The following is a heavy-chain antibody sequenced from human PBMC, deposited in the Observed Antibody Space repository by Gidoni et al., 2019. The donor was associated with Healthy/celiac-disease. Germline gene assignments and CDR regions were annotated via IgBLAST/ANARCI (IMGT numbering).Heavy chain of an antibody. V-gene: IGHV3-48*02. CDR1: GFIFYCFW. Sequence: EVQLVESGGGLVQPGGSLRLSWSRLGFIFYCFWLNWVRQAPAKGLEWVSYISSSSSTIYYADSVKGRFTISRDTAKNLLYLQMTSLRDEDTAVYYWAREGGVGQQWLDPYSFDYWGQGTLVTVSS. J-gene: IGHJ4*02. D-gene: IGHD6-19*01. CDR3: AREGGVGQQWLDPYSFDY. CDR2: ISSSSSTI.